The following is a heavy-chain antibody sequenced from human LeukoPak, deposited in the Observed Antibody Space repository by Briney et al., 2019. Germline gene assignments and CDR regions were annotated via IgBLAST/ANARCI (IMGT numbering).Heavy chain of an antibody. J-gene: IGHJ6*03. CDR1: GGSISSGSYY. CDR3: ARGDYYYYMDV. Sequence: ASETLSLTCTVSGGSISSGSYYWSWIRQPAGKGLEWIGRIYTSGSTNYNPSLKSRVTISVDTSKNQFSLKLSSVTAADTAVYYCARGDYYYYMDVWGKGTTVTISS. CDR2: IYTSGST. V-gene: IGHV4-61*02.